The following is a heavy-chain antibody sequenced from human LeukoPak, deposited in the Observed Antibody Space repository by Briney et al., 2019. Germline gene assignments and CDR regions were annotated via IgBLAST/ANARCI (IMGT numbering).Heavy chain of an antibody. V-gene: IGHV3-21*01. CDR3: AREGNDDDAFDY. Sequence: GGSLRLSXAASGFTFGSYSMNWVRQAPGKGLEWLSSISSSSSYIYYADSVKGRFTISRDNAKNSLYLQMNSLRAEDTAVYYCAREGNDDDAFDYWGQGTLVTVSS. CDR1: GFTFGSYS. J-gene: IGHJ4*02. D-gene: IGHD1-1*01. CDR2: ISSSSSYI.